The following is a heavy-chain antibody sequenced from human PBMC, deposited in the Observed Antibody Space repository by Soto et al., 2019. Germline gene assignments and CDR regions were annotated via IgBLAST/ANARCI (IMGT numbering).Heavy chain of an antibody. CDR3: ARAAGWLDP. J-gene: IGHJ5*02. V-gene: IGHV3-11*01. CDR2: ISNSGSTI. Sequence: QVQLVESGGGLVKPGGSLRLSCAASGFTFSDYYMTWIRQAPGKGLEWVSYISNSGSTIHYADSVRGRLTISRDNAKNSSYLQMDSLRAEETAVYYCARAAGWLDPWGQGTLVTVSS. CDR1: GFTFSDYY.